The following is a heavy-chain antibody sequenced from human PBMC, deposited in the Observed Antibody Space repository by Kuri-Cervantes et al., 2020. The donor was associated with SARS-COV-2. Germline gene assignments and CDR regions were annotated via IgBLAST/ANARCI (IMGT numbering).Heavy chain of an antibody. J-gene: IGHJ4*02. CDR3: ARDVVHTYGWRAFVY. V-gene: IGHV4-61*02. CDR1: GASISNGSYY. CDR2: FYTTERI. Sequence: SETLSLTCTVSGASISNGSYYWSWIRQPAGKGLEWIGRFYTTERINYNPSLKSRVTISVDTSKNQFYLRLTSVTAADTAVYYCARDVVHTYGWRAFVYWGQGSLVTVSS. D-gene: IGHD5-18*01.